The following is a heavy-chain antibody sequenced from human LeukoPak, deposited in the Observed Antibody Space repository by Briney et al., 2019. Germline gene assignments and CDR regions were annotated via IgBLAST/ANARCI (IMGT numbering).Heavy chain of an antibody. Sequence: AGGSLRLSCAGSGFIVSGNYMTWVRQAPGKGLEWVANIREDGSEKYYVDSVKGQFTISRDNAKNSLFLQMDSLRAEDTAVYYCARDLAGHYYGSGSSFDYWGQGTLVTVS. CDR1: GFIVSGNY. V-gene: IGHV3-7*01. CDR3: ARDLAGHYYGSGSSFDY. D-gene: IGHD3-10*01. J-gene: IGHJ4*02. CDR2: IREDGSEK.